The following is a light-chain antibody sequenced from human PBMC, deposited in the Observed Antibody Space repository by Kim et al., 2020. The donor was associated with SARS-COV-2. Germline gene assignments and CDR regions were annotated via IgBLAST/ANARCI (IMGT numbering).Light chain of an antibody. J-gene: IGKJ4*01. V-gene: IGKV3-20*01. Sequence: EIVLMQSPGTLSLSPGERVTLSCRASQGVSSSDLAWYHHKPGQAPRLLIYGTSNRAAGVPERFSGSGSGTDFTLTISRLEPEDFAVYYCQQYGSSVTFGGGTKVDIK. CDR3: QQYGSSVT. CDR2: GTS. CDR1: QGVSSSD.